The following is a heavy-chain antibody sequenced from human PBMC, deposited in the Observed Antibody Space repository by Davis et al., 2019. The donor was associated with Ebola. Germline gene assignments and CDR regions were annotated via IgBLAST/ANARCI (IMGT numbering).Heavy chain of an antibody. J-gene: IGHJ4*02. V-gene: IGHV3-48*01. D-gene: IGHD2-15*01. CDR2: ISSSSSTI. CDR3: AKDLSVAATRGVFGY. CDR1: EFTFSSYS. Sequence: GESLKISCAASEFTFSSYSMNWVRQAPGKGLEWVSYISSSSSTIYYADSVKGRFTISRDNAKNSLYLQMNSLRAEDTAVYYCAKDLSVAATRGVFGYWGQGTLVTVSS.